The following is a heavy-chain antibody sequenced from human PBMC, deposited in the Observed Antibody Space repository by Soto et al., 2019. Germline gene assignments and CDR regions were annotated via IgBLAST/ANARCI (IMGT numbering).Heavy chain of an antibody. D-gene: IGHD4-17*01. Sequence: PGGSLRLSCAASGFTFSSYAVSWVRQAPGKGLEWVSAISGSGGSTYYADSVKGRFTISRDNSKNTLYLQMNSLRAEDTAVYYCAKIYGDYDGYYYGMDVWGQGTTVTVSS. CDR2: ISGSGGST. J-gene: IGHJ6*02. CDR3: AKIYGDYDGYYYGMDV. V-gene: IGHV3-23*01. CDR1: GFTFSSYA.